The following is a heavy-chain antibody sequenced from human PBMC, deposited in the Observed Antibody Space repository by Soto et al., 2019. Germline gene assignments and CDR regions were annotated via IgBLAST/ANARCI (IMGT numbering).Heavy chain of an antibody. CDR2: ISGSGGST. D-gene: IGHD1-26*01. Sequence: GGSLRLSCAASGSTFSSYAMSWVRQAPGKGLEWVSAISGSGGSTYYADSVKGRFTISRDNSKNTLYLQMNSLRAEDTAVYYCAKAPKGSYSGYWGQGTLVTVSS. CDR1: GSTFSSYA. V-gene: IGHV3-23*01. CDR3: AKAPKGSYSGY. J-gene: IGHJ4*02.